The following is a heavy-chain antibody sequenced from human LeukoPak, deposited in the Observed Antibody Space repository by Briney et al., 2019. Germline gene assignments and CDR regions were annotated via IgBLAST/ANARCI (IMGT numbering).Heavy chain of an antibody. CDR3: AKSGEVLRTTYYGMDV. Sequence: GGSLRLSCAASGFTFSSYAMTWVRQAPGGGLEWISAISGSTNTPYYADSVKGRFTISRDNSKNTLYLQMISLRADDTAVYYCAKSGEVLRTTYYGMDVWGQETTVTVSS. D-gene: IGHD2/OR15-2a*01. CDR1: GFTFSSYA. CDR2: ISGSTNTP. V-gene: IGHV3-23*01. J-gene: IGHJ6*02.